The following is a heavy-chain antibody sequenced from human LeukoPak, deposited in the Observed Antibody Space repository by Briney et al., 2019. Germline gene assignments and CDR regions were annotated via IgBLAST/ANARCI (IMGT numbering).Heavy chain of an antibody. D-gene: IGHD6-19*01. CDR1: GFTFSSYA. Sequence: GGSLRLSCAASGFTFSSYAISWVRQAPGKGLEWVSAITASGDSTYYADSVKGRFTISRDNSKNTLYLQMNILRAEDTAVYYCAKEPVAGTWPDWGQGTLVTVSS. CDR3: AKEPVAGTWPD. V-gene: IGHV3-23*01. CDR2: ITASGDST. J-gene: IGHJ4*02.